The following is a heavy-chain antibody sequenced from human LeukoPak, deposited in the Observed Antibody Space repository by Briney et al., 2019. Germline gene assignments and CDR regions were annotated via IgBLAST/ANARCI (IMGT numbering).Heavy chain of an antibody. CDR1: GGSFSGYY. CDR2: INHSGST. D-gene: IGHD3-10*01. CDR3: ARGTHAYYYGSGSYYNHYFDY. Sequence: PSETLSLTCAVYGGSFSGYYWSWIRQPPGKGLEWIGEINHSGSTNYNPSLKSRVTISVDTSKNQFSLKLSSVTAADTAVYYCARGTHAYYYGSGSYYNHYFDYWGQGTLVTVSS. V-gene: IGHV4-34*01. J-gene: IGHJ4*02.